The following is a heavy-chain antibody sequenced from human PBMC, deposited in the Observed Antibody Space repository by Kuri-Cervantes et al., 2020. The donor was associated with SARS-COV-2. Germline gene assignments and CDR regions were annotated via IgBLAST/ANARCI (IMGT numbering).Heavy chain of an antibody. J-gene: IGHJ6*02. Sequence: SETLSLTCAVSGGSISSGHYSWSWIRQPPGKGLEWLGSIYHNGRTYYNPSLNNRPTISVDRPNNQVSLKVTSVTAADTAVYYCAGARAYSGDDYFCHYGMGVWGQGTTVTVSS. CDR1: GGSISSGHYS. CDR3: AGARAYSGDDYFCHYGMGV. CDR2: IYHNGRT. D-gene: IGHD5-12*01. V-gene: IGHV4-30-2*01.